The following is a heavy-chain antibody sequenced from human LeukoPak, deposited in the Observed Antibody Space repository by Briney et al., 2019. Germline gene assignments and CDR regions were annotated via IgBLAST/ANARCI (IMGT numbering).Heavy chain of an antibody. V-gene: IGHV4-34*01. D-gene: IGHD4-17*01. J-gene: IGHJ1*01. CDR3: ARRSSTTVTTF. CDR2: INHSGST. CDR1: GGSFSGYS. Sequence: SSGTLSLTCAVYGGSFSGYSWSWIRQPPGKGLEWIGEINHSGSTNYNPSLKSRVTISVDTSKNQFSLKLSSVTAADTAVYYCARRSSTTVTTFWGQGTLVTVSS.